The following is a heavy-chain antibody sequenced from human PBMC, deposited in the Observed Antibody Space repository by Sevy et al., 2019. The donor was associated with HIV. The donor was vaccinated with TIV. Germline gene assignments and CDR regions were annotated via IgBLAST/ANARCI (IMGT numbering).Heavy chain of an antibody. CDR3: AREGLAVAGIGYYFDY. CDR1: GFTFSTYG. CDR2: IWYDGSNK. V-gene: IGHV3-33*01. Sequence: GGSLRLSCAASGFTFSTYGMHWVRQAPGKGLEWMAIIWYDGSNKNYADSVKGRFTISRDNSKNKLYLQMNSLRAEDTAVYYCAREGLAVAGIGYYFDYWGQGTLVTVSS. J-gene: IGHJ4*02. D-gene: IGHD6-19*01.